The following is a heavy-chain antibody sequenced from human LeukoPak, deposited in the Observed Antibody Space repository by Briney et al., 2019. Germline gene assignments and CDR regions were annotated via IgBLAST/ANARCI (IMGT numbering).Heavy chain of an antibody. V-gene: IGHV4-59*01. J-gene: IGHJ5*02. CDR2: IYYSGST. CDR1: GGSISSYY. D-gene: IGHD3-22*01. CDR3: ARYYYDSSGYYYGT. Sequence: SETLSLTCTVSGGSISSYYWSWIRQPPGKGLEWIGYIYYSGSTNYNPSLKSRVTISVDTSKNQFSLKLSSVTAADTAVYYCARYYYDSSGYYYGTWGQATMVTVSS.